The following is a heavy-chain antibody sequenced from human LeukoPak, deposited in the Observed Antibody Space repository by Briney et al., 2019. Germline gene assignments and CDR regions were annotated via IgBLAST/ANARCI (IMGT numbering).Heavy chain of an antibody. Sequence: PSETLSLTCAVYGGSFSGYYWSWIRQPPGKGLEWIGEINHSGSTNYNPSLKSRVTISVDTSKNQFSLKLSSVTAADTAVYYCARAHCSSTSCTEITPYYYYYYGMDVWGQGTTVTVSS. CDR3: ARAHCSSTSCTEITPYYYYYYGMDV. D-gene: IGHD2-2*01. J-gene: IGHJ6*02. CDR2: INHSGST. V-gene: IGHV4-34*01. CDR1: GGSFSGYY.